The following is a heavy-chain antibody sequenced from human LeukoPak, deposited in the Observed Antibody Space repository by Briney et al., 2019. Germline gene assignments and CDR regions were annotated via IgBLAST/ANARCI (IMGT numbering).Heavy chain of an antibody. CDR3: ARRPRRYSYGYAFDY. J-gene: IGHJ4*02. Sequence: SETLSLTCAVYGGSLSGYYWGWIRQPPGKGLEWIGIIYHSGSTYYNPSLKSRVTILVDTSKNQFSLKLTSVTAADTAVYYCARRPRRYSYGYAFDYWGQGTLVTVSS. CDR2: IYHSGST. V-gene: IGHV4-34*01. CDR1: GGSLSGYY. D-gene: IGHD5-18*01.